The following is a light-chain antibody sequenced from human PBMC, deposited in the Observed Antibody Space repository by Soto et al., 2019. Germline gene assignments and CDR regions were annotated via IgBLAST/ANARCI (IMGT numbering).Light chain of an antibody. Sequence: DIHMTHSPSTLSASFSCSVTMTCRASQSTGSSLAWYQQKPGKAPKLLIFDASSLERGVPSRFSGSGSGTAFTLTIRSLQPDDFSTYYCQQYNGYSRTFGQGTKVDIK. J-gene: IGKJ1*01. CDR1: QSTGSS. CDR3: QQYNGYSRT. CDR2: DAS. V-gene: IGKV1-5*01.